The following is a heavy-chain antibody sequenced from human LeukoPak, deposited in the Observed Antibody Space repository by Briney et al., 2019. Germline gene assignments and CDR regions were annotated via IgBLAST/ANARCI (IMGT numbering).Heavy chain of an antibody. CDR3: ARVRDYSSSSPPADAFDI. CDR2: ISSSSSYI. V-gene: IGHV3-21*01. D-gene: IGHD6-6*01. Sequence: PGRSLRLSCAASGFTFSSYSMNWVRQAPGKGLEWVSSISSSSSYIYYADSVKGRFTISRDNAKNSLYLQMNSLRAEDTAVYYCARVRDYSSSSPPADAFDIWGQGTMVTVSS. J-gene: IGHJ3*02. CDR1: GFTFSSYS.